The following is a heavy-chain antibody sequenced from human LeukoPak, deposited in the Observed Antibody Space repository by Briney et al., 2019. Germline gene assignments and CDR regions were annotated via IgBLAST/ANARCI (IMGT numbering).Heavy chain of an antibody. J-gene: IGHJ4*02. D-gene: IGHD1-26*01. CDR2: IYYSGST. Sequence: SETRSLTCTVSGGSISSISYYWGWIRQPPGKGLEWIGSIYYSGSTYHNPSLKSRVTISVDTSKNQFSLKLSSVTAADTAVYYCARHPTADGIDYWGQGTLVTVSS. CDR3: ARHPTADGIDY. CDR1: GGSISSISYY. V-gene: IGHV4-39*01.